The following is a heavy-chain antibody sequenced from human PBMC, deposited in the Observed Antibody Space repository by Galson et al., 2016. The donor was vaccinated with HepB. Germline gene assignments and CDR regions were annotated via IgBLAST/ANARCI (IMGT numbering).Heavy chain of an antibody. CDR1: GGSINNDAYY. V-gene: IGHV4-31*03. D-gene: IGHD3-22*01. J-gene: IGHJ5*02. CDR3: VRDYYDSGAYSETT. Sequence: TLSLTCTVSGGSINNDAYYWNWIRQHPGKGLEWIGYIYYSGGTYYNPSLKSRVTISVDTSKNQFSLKLSSMTAADTAVYYCVRDYYDSGAYSETTWGQGTLVTVSS. CDR2: IYYSGGT.